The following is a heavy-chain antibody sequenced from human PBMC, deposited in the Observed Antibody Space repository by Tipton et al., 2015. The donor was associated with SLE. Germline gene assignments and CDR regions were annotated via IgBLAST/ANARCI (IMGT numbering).Heavy chain of an antibody. D-gene: IGHD1-1*01. CDR2: ISYDGSNK. CDR3: ARDGYHNGYNGYCNY. CDR1: GFTFSSYA. V-gene: IGHV3-30-3*01. Sequence: SLRLSCAASGFTFSSYAMSWVRQAPGKGLEWVAVISYDGSNKYYADSVKGRFTISRDNSRNTLYLQMNSLRAEDTAVYYCARDGYHNGYNGYCNYWGQGTLVTVSS. J-gene: IGHJ4*02.